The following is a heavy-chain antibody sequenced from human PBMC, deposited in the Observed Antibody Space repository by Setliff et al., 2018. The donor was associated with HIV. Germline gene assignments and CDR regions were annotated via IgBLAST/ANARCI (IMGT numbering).Heavy chain of an antibody. CDR2: IQSDGSRT. Sequence: GESLKISCATSEFTFSSYAMGWVRQAPERGLEWVSVIQSDGSRTSYSDSVRGRFTISRDNSKNTLFLEMSSLSADDTAIYYCAKLPHSSAWYSPFYYFEYWGQGTLVTVSS. CDR1: EFTFSSYA. D-gene: IGHD6-19*01. CDR3: AKLPHSSAWYSPFYYFEY. V-gene: IGHV3-23*03. J-gene: IGHJ4*02.